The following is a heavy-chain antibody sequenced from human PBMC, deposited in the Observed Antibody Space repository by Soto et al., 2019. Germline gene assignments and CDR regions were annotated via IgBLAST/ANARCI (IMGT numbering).Heavy chain of an antibody. Sequence: PSETLSLTCTVSGGSISSYYWSWIRQPPGKGLEWIGYIYYSGSTNYNPSLKSRVTISVDTSKNQFSLKLSSVTAADTAVYYCARVAVAAALDYWGQGTLVTVSS. V-gene: IGHV4-59*01. J-gene: IGHJ4*02. CDR3: ARVAVAAALDY. D-gene: IGHD2-15*01. CDR2: IYYSGST. CDR1: GGSISSYY.